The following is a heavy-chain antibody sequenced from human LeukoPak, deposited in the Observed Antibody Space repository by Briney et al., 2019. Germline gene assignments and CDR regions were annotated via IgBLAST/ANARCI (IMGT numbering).Heavy chain of an antibody. CDR3: AKNDIVVVVAATRRFDP. V-gene: IGHV3-23*01. CDR1: GFTFSSYA. D-gene: IGHD2-15*01. CDR2: ISGSGGST. J-gene: IGHJ5*02. Sequence: GGSLRLSCAASGFTFSSYAMSWVRQAPGKGLERVSAISGSGGSTYYADSVKGRFTISRDNSKNTLYLQMNSLRAEDTAVYYCAKNDIVVVVAATRRFDPWGQGTLVTVSS.